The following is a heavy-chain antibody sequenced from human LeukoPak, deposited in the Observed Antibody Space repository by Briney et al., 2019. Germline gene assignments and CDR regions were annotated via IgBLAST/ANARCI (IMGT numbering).Heavy chain of an antibody. CDR3: ARVPLVSTIPFDY. Sequence: ASVKVSCKASGYTFTGHYLHWVRQAPGQELEWMGWINSSSGATNSAQKFQGRVTLTRDTSISTAYMEMSRLRSDDTAVYYCARVPLVSTIPFDYWGQGTLVTVSS. CDR2: INSSSGAT. D-gene: IGHD5/OR15-5a*01. CDR1: GYTFTGHY. J-gene: IGHJ4*02. V-gene: IGHV1-2*02.